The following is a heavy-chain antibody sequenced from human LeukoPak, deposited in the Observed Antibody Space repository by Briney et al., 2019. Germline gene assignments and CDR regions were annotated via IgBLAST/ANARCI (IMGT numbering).Heavy chain of an antibody. CDR3: ARELLYGDYDY. J-gene: IGHJ4*02. D-gene: IGHD4-17*01. Sequence: SETLSPTCTVSGGSISSYYWSWIRQPPGKGLEWIGYIYYSGSTNYNPSLKSRVTISVDTSKNQFSLKLSSVTAADTAVYYCARELLYGDYDYWGQGTLVTVSS. CDR1: GGSISSYY. CDR2: IYYSGST. V-gene: IGHV4-59*01.